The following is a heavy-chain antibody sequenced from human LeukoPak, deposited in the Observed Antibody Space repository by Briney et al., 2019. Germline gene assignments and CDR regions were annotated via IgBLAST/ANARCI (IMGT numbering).Heavy chain of an antibody. CDR1: GFTFSNYG. CDR3: ARAVGYCSSTSCYGYFQH. CDR2: VRNDGTNK. V-gene: IGHV3-30*02. Sequence: GGSLRLSCAASGFTFSNYGMHWVRQAPGKGLEWVAFVRNDGTNKHYADSVKGRFTISRDNAKNSLYLQMNSLRAEDTAVYYCARAVGYCSSTSCYGYFQHWGQGTLVTVSS. D-gene: IGHD2-2*03. J-gene: IGHJ1*01.